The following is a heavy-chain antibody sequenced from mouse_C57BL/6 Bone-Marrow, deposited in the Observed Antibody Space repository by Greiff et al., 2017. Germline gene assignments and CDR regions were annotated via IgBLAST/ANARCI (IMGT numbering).Heavy chain of an antibody. J-gene: IGHJ2*01. CDR3: TSGLLHYFDY. V-gene: IGHV1-15*01. D-gene: IGHD3-1*01. Sequence: LVESGAELVRPGASVTLSCKASGYTFTDYEMHWVKQTPVHGLEWIGAIDPETGGTAYNQKFKGKAILTADKSSSTAYMELRSLTSEDSAVYYCTSGLLHYFDYWGQGTTLTVSS. CDR2: IDPETGGT. CDR1: GYTFTDYE.